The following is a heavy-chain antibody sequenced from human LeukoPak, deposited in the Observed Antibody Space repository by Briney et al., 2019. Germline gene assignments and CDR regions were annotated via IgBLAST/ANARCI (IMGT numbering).Heavy chain of an antibody. Sequence: GGSLRLSCAASGFTFSSYGMSWVRQAPGKGLEWVSSISSSSSYIYYADSVKGRFTISRDNAKNSLYLQMNSLRAEDTAVYYCARARGDAFDIWGQGTMVTVSS. V-gene: IGHV3-21*01. CDR2: ISSSSSYI. CDR1: GFTFSSYG. J-gene: IGHJ3*02. CDR3: ARARGDAFDI. D-gene: IGHD3-10*01.